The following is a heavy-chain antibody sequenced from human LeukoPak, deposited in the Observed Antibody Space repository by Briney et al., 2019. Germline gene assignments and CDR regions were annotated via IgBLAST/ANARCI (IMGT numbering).Heavy chain of an antibody. CDR3: ARVMVWSGYRLTYYGMDV. CDR2: IWYDGSNK. Sequence: SGGSLRLSCAASGFTLSSYWMHWVRQAPGKGLEWVAVIWYDGSNKYYADSVKGRFTISRDNSKNTLYLQMNSLRAEDTAVYYCARVMVWSGYRLTYYGMDVWGQGTTVTVSS. J-gene: IGHJ6*02. D-gene: IGHD3-3*01. V-gene: IGHV3-33*08. CDR1: GFTLSSYW.